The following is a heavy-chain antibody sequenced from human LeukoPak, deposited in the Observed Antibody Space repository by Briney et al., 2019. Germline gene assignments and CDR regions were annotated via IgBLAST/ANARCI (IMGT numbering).Heavy chain of an antibody. V-gene: IGHV1-8*01. J-gene: IGHJ6*03. D-gene: IGHD6-13*01. CDR1: GYTFTSYD. Sequence: ASVKVSCKASGYTFTSYDINWVRQATGQGLECMGWMNPNSGNTGYAQKFQGRVTMTRNTSISTAYMELSSLRSEDTAVYYCARQGSSSWYYYYMDVWGKGTTVTVSS. CDR2: MNPNSGNT. CDR3: ARQGSSSWYYYYMDV.